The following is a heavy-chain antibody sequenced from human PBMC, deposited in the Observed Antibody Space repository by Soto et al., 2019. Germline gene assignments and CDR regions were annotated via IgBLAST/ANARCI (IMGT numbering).Heavy chain of an antibody. D-gene: IGHD3-10*01. J-gene: IGHJ4*02. CDR1: GGSFSGYY. Sequence: SETLSLTCAVFGGSFSGYYWSWIRQPPGKGLEWIAEINHSGSTNYNPSLKSRVTISVDTSKNQFSLKLSSVTAADTALYYCARTYGRNFDYWGQGTLVTVSS. CDR3: ARTYGRNFDY. V-gene: IGHV4-34*01. CDR2: INHSGST.